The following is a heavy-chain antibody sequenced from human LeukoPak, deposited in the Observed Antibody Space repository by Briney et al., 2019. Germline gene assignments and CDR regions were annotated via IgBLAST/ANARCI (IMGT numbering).Heavy chain of an antibody. CDR2: VYHSGNT. CDR1: GYSINSGYF. CDR3: ARGRPDGSGSYYKFDP. V-gene: IGHV4-38-2*02. J-gene: IGHJ5*02. D-gene: IGHD3-10*01. Sequence: SETLSLTCTVSGYSINSGYFWGWIRQPPGKGLEWIGNVYHSGNTNYNPSLKSRVTISVDTSKKQFSLKLSSVTAADTAVYYCARGRPDGSGSYYKFDPWGQGTLVTVSS.